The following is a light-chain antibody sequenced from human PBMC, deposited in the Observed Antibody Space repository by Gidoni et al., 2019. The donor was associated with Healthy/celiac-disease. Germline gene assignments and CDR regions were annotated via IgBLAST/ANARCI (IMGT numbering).Light chain of an antibody. CDR1: QSISSY. V-gene: IGKV1-39*01. J-gene: IGKJ3*01. CDR2: AAS. Sequence: DLKMTQSPASLSAAVGDSDTITCRARQSISSYVNWYQQKPGKAPKLLIYAASSLQSGVPSRFSGSGSGTDFTLTISSLQPEDFATYYCQQSYSTLGFTFGPGTKVDIK. CDR3: QQSYSTLGFT.